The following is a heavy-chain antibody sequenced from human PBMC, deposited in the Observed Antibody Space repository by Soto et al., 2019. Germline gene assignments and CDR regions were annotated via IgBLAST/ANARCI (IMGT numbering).Heavy chain of an antibody. CDR3: ARGDSTDCSNGVCSCFYNHHMDV. Sequence: ASVKVSCKASGDSFTDYHIHWVRQAPGQGLEWLGRINPKSGGTSTAQKFQGWVTMTTDTSISTSSMELTRLTSDDTAIYYCARGDSTDCSNGVCSCFYNHHMDVWRRGATVTVSS. D-gene: IGHD2-8*01. CDR1: GDSFTDYH. V-gene: IGHV1-2*04. CDR2: INPKSGGT. J-gene: IGHJ6*01.